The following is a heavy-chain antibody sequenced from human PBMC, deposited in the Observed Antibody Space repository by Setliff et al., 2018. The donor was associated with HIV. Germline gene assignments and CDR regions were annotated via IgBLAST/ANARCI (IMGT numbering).Heavy chain of an antibody. CDR1: GGTSNKYA. V-gene: IGHV1-69*10. CDR3: AGPRGDEAFDI. CDR2: FIPALDIT. D-gene: IGHD3-10*01. J-gene: IGHJ3*02. Sequence: SVKVSCKASGGTSNKYAINWVRQAPGQGLEWMGQFIPALDITNYAQKFQGRVTITADASSSTMYMELSGLRSGDTAVYYCAGPRGDEAFDIWGQGTMVTVSS.